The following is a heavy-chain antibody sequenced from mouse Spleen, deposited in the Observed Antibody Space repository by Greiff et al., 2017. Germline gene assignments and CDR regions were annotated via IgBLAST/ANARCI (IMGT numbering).Heavy chain of an antibody. D-gene: IGHD1-1*01. CDR2: INPYNGGT. V-gene: IGHV1-19*01. CDR3: ARTYGSSPAWFAY. J-gene: IGHJ3*01. CDR1: GYTFTDYY. Sequence: VQLQQSGPVLVKPGASVKMSCKASGYTFTDYYMNWVKQSHGKSLEWIGVINPYNGGTSYNQKFKGKATLTVDKSSSTAYMELNSLTSEDSAVYYCARTYGSSPAWFAYWGQGTLVTVSA.